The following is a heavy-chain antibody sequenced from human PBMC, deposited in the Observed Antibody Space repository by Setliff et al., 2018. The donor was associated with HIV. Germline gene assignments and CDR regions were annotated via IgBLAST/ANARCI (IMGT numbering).Heavy chain of an antibody. J-gene: IGHJ3*01. CDR1: GFSLSTSGVA. D-gene: IGHD3-22*01. V-gene: IGHV2-5*02. Sequence: SGPTLVNPTQTLTLTCNFSGFSLSTSGVAVGWIRQPPGKALEWLALIFWDDDKRYSPSLQTRLTIMKDTSKNQVVLTMTNMDPVDTATCHCAHSHRYYHSSGYGRPFDVWGQGTMVTVSS. CDR3: AHSHRYYHSSGYGRPFDV. CDR2: IFWDDDK.